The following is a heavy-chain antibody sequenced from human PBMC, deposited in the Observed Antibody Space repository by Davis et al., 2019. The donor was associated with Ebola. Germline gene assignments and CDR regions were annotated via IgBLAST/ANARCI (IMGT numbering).Heavy chain of an antibody. D-gene: IGHD5-12*01. J-gene: IGHJ3*02. CDR3: TTPGGQDSGYDVFDI. CDR2: INPNDGRT. Sequence: ASSVKVSCKASGYTFTNYYMHWVRHAPGQGLEWMGMINPNDGRTIYAQKFQVRVTVTRDTSTTTVYMDLSSLRSEDTALYYCTTPGGQDSGYDVFDIWGQGIMVTVSS. V-gene: IGHV1-46*03. CDR1: GYTFTNYY.